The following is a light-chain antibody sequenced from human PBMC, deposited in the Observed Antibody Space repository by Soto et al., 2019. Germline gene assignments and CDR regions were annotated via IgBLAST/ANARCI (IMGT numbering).Light chain of an antibody. V-gene: IGLV2-23*01. Sequence: QSVLTQPASVSGSPGQSITISCTGTRSDIGSHKLVSWYQQYPGKAANLIIFEASKRPSGVSNRFSGSKSGSTASLTISGLQAEDEADYYCCSNAVSSTYVFGTGTKVTVL. J-gene: IGLJ1*01. CDR3: CSNAVSSTYV. CDR2: EAS. CDR1: RSDIGSHKL.